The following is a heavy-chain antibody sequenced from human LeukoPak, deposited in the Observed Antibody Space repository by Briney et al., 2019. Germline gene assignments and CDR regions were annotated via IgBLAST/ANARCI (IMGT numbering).Heavy chain of an antibody. CDR2: IKQDGSEA. Sequence: GGSLRLSCAASEFTFNRYWMSWVRQAPGKGLQWVANIKQDGSEAHYVDSVKGRFTISRDNSKNALYLQMNNLSAEDTAVYYCARETSGSFPYWGQGTLVTVSS. CDR1: EFTFNRYW. V-gene: IGHV3-7*01. CDR3: ARETSGSFPY. D-gene: IGHD2-15*01. J-gene: IGHJ4*02.